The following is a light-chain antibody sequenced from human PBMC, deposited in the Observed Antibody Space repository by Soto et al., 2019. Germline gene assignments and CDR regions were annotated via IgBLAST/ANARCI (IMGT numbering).Light chain of an antibody. Sequence: EIVLTQSPATLSLSPGERATLSCRASQSVSSYLAWYQQKPGQAPRLLIYDASNRATGIPARFSGSGSGTDFTLSSSSLEPEDFAVYYWQQRSNWPPEFTFGPGTKVYIK. CDR1: QSVSSY. J-gene: IGKJ3*01. CDR2: DAS. CDR3: QQRSNWPPEFT. V-gene: IGKV3-11*01.